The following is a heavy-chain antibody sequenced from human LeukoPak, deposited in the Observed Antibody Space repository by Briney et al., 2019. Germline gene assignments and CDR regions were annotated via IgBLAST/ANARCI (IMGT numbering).Heavy chain of an antibody. CDR2: ISSSGSTI. CDR3: ARGVPAAMYYYYYGMDV. D-gene: IGHD2-2*01. Sequence: GGPLRLSCAASGFTFSSYEMNWLRQAPGKALEWVSYISSSGSTIYYADSVKGRFTISRDNAKNSLYLQMNSLRAEDTAVYYCARGVPAAMYYYYYGMDVWGQGTTVTVSS. J-gene: IGHJ6*02. V-gene: IGHV3-48*03. CDR1: GFTFSSYE.